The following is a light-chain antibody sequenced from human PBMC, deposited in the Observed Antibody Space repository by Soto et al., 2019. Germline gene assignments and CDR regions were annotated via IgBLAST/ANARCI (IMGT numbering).Light chain of an antibody. J-gene: IGKJ5*01. CDR2: GAS. CDR3: QQYNSWTTIT. CDR1: QSISSK. Sequence: EIVMTQSPATLSVSPGERATLSCRASQSISSKLGWYQQRPGQAPRLLIYGASTRATGIPARFSGSGSGTELTITISSLQSEDSAVYYCQQYNSWTTITFGQGTRLEIK. V-gene: IGKV3-15*01.